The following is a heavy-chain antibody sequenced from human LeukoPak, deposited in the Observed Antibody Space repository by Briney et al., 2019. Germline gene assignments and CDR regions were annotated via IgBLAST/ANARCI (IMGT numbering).Heavy chain of an antibody. CDR1: GGSISGDSYY. J-gene: IGHJ4*02. D-gene: IGHD2-15*01. Sequence: SETLSLTCAVSGGSISGDSYYWGWIRQPPGTGLEWIGSIYSGGTTYYNPSLKSRVTISVDTSKNQFSLKLTSVTAADAAAYYCARHSRNCSGGYCYLYYWGQGTLVTVSS. CDR2: IYSGGTT. CDR3: ARHSRNCSGGYCYLYY. V-gene: IGHV4-39*01.